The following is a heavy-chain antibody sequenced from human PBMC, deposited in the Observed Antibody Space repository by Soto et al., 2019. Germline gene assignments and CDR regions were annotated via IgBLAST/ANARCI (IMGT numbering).Heavy chain of an antibody. V-gene: IGHV1-58*01. J-gene: IGHJ6*02. CDR2: IVVGSGNT. Sequence: SVKVSCKASGFTFTSSAVQWVRQARGQRLEWIGWIVVGSGNTNYAQKFQERVTITRDMSTSTAYMELSSLRSEDTAVYYCAADYSEHYYSYGMDVWGQGTTVTVSS. CDR1: GFTFTSSA. D-gene: IGHD4-4*01. CDR3: AADYSEHYYSYGMDV.